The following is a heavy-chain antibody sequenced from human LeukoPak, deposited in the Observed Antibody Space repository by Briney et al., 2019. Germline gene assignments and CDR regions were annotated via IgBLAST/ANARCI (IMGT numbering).Heavy chain of an antibody. Sequence: GGSLRLSCAASGFTFSSYGMHWVRQAPGKGLEWVAFIRYDGSNKYYADSVKGRFTISRDNSKNTLYLQMNSLRAEDTAVYYCAKDPDVVVPSALGVYFDYWGQGTLVTVSS. CDR3: AKDPDVVVPSALGVYFDY. V-gene: IGHV3-30*02. D-gene: IGHD2-2*01. CDR2: IRYDGSNK. J-gene: IGHJ4*02. CDR1: GFTFSSYG.